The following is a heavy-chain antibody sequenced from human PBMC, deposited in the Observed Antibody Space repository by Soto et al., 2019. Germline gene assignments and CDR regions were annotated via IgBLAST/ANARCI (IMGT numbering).Heavy chain of an antibody. J-gene: IGHJ4*02. V-gene: IGHV3-23*01. CDR3: AKDRMITFGGVIVFDY. CDR2: ISGSGGST. D-gene: IGHD3-16*02. Sequence: EVQLLESGGGLVQPGGSLRLSCAASGFTFSSYAMSWVRQAPGKGLEWVSAISGSGGSTYYADSVKGRFTISRDNSKNTLYLQMNRLRAEDTAVYYCAKDRMITFGGVIVFDYWGQGTLVTVSS. CDR1: GFTFSSYA.